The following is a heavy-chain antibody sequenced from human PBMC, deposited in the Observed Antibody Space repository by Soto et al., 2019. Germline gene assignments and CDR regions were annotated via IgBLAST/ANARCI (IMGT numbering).Heavy chain of an antibody. CDR2: ISYDGSNK. Sequence: QVQLVESGGGVVQPGRSLRLSCAASGFTFSSYGMHWVRQAPGKGLEWVAVISYDGSNKYYADSVKGRFTISRDNSKNTLYLQMTSLRAEDTAVYYCAKDPGGQAVALDYWGQGTLVNVSS. V-gene: IGHV3-30*18. CDR1: GFTFSSYG. J-gene: IGHJ4*02. CDR3: AKDPGGQAVALDY. D-gene: IGHD6-19*01.